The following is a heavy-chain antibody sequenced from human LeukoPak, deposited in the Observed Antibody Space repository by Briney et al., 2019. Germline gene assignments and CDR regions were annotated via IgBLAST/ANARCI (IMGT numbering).Heavy chain of an antibody. CDR3: ARDRDLGDAFDI. D-gene: IGHD3-16*01. J-gene: IGHJ3*02. CDR2: IYYSGST. CDR1: GGSINSYY. V-gene: IGHV4-59*01. Sequence: SETLSLTCTVSGGSINSYYWSWIRQPPGKGLEWIGYIYYSGSTNYNPSLKSRVTISVDTSKNQFSLKLSSVTAADTAVYYCARDRDLGDAFDIWGQGTMVTVSS.